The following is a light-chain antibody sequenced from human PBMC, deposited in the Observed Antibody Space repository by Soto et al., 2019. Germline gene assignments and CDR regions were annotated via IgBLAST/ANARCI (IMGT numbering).Light chain of an antibody. V-gene: IGKV1-39*01. CDR1: QSISSY. CDR2: AAS. J-gene: IGKJ1*01. Sequence: DIQMTQSPSSLSASVGDRVTITCRASQSISSYLNWYQQKPGKAPNLLIYAASSLQSGVPSRFSGSGSGTDFTLTINSLQPEDIATYYCQQTNSFPRTFGQGTKVDIK. CDR3: QQTNSFPRT.